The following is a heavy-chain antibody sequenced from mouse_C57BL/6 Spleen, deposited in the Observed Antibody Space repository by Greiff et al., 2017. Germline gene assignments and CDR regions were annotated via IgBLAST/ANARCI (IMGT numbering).Heavy chain of an antibody. J-gene: IGHJ2*01. Sequence: QVQLKQSGAELVKPGASVKVSCKASGYTFTSYWMHWGKQRPGQGLEWIGRIHPSDSDTNYNQKFKGKATLTVEKSSSTAYMQLSSLTSEDSAVYYCAIEGLRRKGFDYWGQGTTLTVSS. D-gene: IGHD2-2*01. CDR3: AIEGLRRKGFDY. CDR2: IHPSDSDT. V-gene: IGHV1-74*01. CDR1: GYTFTSYW.